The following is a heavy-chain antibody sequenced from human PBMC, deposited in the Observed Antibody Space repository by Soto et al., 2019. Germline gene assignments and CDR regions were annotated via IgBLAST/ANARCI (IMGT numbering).Heavy chain of an antibody. CDR3: ARDFFGAAASCVSFDI. D-gene: IGHD3-3*01. CDR2: IQSGGST. Sequence: EVQLVESGGNLVQPGGSLRLSCAASGFTVSTNYMSWVRQAPGKGLEWVSVIQSGGSTYYADSVKGRFTISRDNSKNTLYLQMNSLRAEDTAVYYCARDFFGAAASCVSFDIWGQGTMVTVSS. V-gene: IGHV3-66*01. J-gene: IGHJ3*02. CDR1: GFTVSTNY.